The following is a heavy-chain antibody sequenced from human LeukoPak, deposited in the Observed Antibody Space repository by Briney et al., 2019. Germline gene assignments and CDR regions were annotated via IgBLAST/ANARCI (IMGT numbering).Heavy chain of an antibody. CDR3: ARGALSLISYFDW. CDR1: GGSLRGYY. D-gene: IGHD3-10*01. CDR2: INHGGST. Sequence: PSETLSLTCAVYGGSLRGYYWSWIRQPPGMGLEWIGEINHGGSTNYNPSLKSRLTISVDRSKNPFTLKVRSVADADTAMCDCARGALSLISYFDWWGQGSLVTVSS. V-gene: IGHV4-34*01. J-gene: IGHJ4*02.